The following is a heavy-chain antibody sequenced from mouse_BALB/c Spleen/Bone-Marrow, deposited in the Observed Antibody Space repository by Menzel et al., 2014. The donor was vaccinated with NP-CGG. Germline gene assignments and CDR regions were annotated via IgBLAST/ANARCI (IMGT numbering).Heavy chain of an antibody. V-gene: IGHV3-2*02. J-gene: IGHJ4*01. D-gene: IGHD1-2*01. CDR2: ISYSSST. CDR3: ARWDYGDYAMDY. CDR1: GYSIXSDYA. Sequence: VQLKESGPGLVKPSQSLSLTCTVTGYSIXSDYAWNWIRQFQGNKLEWMGYISYSSSTNYNPSLKSRISITRDTSKNQFFLQLNSVTAEDTATYYCARWDYGDYAMDYWGQGTSVTVSS.